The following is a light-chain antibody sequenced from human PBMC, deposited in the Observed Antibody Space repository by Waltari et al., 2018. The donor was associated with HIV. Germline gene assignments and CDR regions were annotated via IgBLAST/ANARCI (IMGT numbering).Light chain of an antibody. V-gene: IGKV2D-29*02. Sequence: DIVMTQTPPSLSVTPGQPASFSCNSSQSLKHTDGKTYLYWYLQSPGQSPQVLIYEVSNRYAGVPDRFSGSGSGTHFTLKIARVEAEDVGSYYCMQSLHLLYTFGQGTKLEIK. CDR3: MQSLHLLYT. CDR2: EVS. J-gene: IGKJ2*01. CDR1: QSLKHTDGKTY.